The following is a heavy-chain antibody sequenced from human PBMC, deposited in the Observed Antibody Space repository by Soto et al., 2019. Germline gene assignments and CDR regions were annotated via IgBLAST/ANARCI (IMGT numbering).Heavy chain of an antibody. CDR1: GFTFSAYA. CDR2: ISSRSDTL. Sequence: SGGSLRLSCEGSGFTFSAYAMNWVRQAPGKGLEWVSYISSRSDTLYYADSVKGRFTITRDNAKNSVYLQVNNLRDEDTAVYYCASDWDIVFPSVPIPNYNYGMDVWGQGTTVTVSS. J-gene: IGHJ6*02. CDR3: ASDWDIVFPSVPIPNYNYGMDV. D-gene: IGHD2-15*01. V-gene: IGHV3-48*02.